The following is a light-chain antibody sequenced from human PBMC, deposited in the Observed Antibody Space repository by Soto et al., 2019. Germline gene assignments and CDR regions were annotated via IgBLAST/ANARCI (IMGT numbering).Light chain of an antibody. CDR2: EVS. V-gene: IGLV2-14*01. Sequence: PVLAQPGSVTGSPGQPVTISCTGTSSDVGGYNYVSWYPQHPGKAPKLLIYEVSNRRSGVSSRFSGSKSGNTASLTISGLQAEDEADYYCSSYTSSSTPVVFGTGTKVTVL. CDR1: SSDVGGYNY. CDR3: SSYTSSSTPVV. J-gene: IGLJ1*01.